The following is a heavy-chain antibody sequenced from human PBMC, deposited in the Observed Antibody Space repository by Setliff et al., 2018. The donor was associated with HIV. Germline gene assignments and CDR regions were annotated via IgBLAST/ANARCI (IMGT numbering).Heavy chain of an antibody. CDR1: GASDTSYIW. J-gene: IGHJ5*02. D-gene: IGHD1-26*01. CDR2: VYHTGST. CDR3: ARSTVGAGASFP. V-gene: IGHV4-4*02. Sequence: KTSETLSLTCAVSGASDTSYIWWSWVRQPPGKGLEWIGEVYHTGSTNLNPSLKSRVTIPIDKAKNQISLRLTSVTAADTAIYFCARSTVGAGASFPWGRGILVTVSS.